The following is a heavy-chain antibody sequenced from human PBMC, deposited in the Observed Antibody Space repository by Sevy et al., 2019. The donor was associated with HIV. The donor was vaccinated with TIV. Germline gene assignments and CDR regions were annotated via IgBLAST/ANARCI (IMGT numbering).Heavy chain of an antibody. Sequence: GESLKISCEGSGYSFTSHWIGWVRHMPGKGLEWMGIIYPDDSETRYSPSFQGQVTFSADKSISTAYLQWSSQKASDTAMYYCATSRSGYFDSSGYYIYWGQGSMVTVSS. CDR2: IYPDDSET. CDR1: GYSFTSHW. J-gene: IGHJ4*02. V-gene: IGHV5-51*01. D-gene: IGHD3-22*01. CDR3: ATSRSGYFDSSGYYIY.